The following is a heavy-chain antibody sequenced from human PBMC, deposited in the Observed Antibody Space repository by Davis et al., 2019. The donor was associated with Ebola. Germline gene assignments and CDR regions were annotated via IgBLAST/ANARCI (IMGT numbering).Heavy chain of an antibody. CDR2: INGGNGNR. J-gene: IGHJ6*02. Sequence: ASVKVSCKASGYTFTNYAIHWVRQAPGQRPEWMGWINGGNGNRKYSQRIQDRVTITRDTSASTVYMELSSLRSEDTAVYYCAREGALVRGVVITWKYGMDVWGQGTRVTVSS. D-gene: IGHD3-10*01. V-gene: IGHV1-3*01. CDR1: GYTFTNYA. CDR3: AREGALVRGVVITWKYGMDV.